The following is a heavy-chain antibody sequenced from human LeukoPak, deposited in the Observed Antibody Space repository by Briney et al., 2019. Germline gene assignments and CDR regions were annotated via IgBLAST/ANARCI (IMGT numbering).Heavy chain of an antibody. V-gene: IGHV4-59*12. D-gene: IGHD3-22*01. CDR2: IYNSGST. Sequence: SETLSLTCAVSGGSISRYYWSWIRQPPGKGLEWIGYIYNSGSTNYNPSLKSRVIISVDTSKNQFSLKLSSVTAADTAMYYCARERYYYDGSGVNFDYWGQGTLVTVSS. CDR3: ARERYYYDGSGVNFDY. J-gene: IGHJ4*02. CDR1: GGSISRYY.